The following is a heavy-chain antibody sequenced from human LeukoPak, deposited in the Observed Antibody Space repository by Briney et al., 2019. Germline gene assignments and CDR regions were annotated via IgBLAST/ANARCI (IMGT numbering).Heavy chain of an antibody. Sequence: GGSLRLSCAASGFTFSSYAMHWVRQAPGKGLEYVSAISSNGGSTYYANSVKGRFTISRDNSKNTLYLQMGSLRAEDMAVYYCARAQDYYDSSGYPLDAFDIWGQGTMVTVSS. V-gene: IGHV3-64*01. CDR2: ISSNGGST. CDR1: GFTFSSYA. J-gene: IGHJ3*02. D-gene: IGHD3-22*01. CDR3: ARAQDYYDSSGYPLDAFDI.